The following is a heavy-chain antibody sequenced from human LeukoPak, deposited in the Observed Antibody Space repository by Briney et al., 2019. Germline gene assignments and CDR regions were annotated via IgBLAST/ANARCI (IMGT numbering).Heavy chain of an antibody. CDR1: GGSISSSSYY. V-gene: IGHV4-39*01. J-gene: IGHJ4*02. CDR2: IYYSGST. Sequence: SETLSLTCTVSGGSISSSSYYWGWIRQPPGKGLEWIGSIYYSGSTYYNPSLKSRVTISVDTSKNQFSLKLSSVTAADTAVYYCARGSQVQLPESFDYWGQGTLVTVSS. D-gene: IGHD2-2*01. CDR3: ARGSQVQLPESFDY.